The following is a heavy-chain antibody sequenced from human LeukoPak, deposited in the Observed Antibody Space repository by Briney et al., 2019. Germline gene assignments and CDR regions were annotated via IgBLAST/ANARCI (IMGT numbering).Heavy chain of an antibody. D-gene: IGHD3-9*01. CDR1: RYTFTGYY. J-gene: IGHJ4*02. CDR3: ARGSRYHDWLSPLDS. V-gene: IGHV1-2*02. Sequence: ASVKVSCKASRYTFTGYYIHWVRQAPGQGLEWMGWINPNSGGTNYAQKFQGRVTFTRDTSISTAYMAMSRLRSDDTAVFYCARGSRYHDWLSPLDSWGQGTLVTVSS. CDR2: INPNSGGT.